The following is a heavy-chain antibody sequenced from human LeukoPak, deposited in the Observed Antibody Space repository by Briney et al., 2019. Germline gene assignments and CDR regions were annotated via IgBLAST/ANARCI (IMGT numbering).Heavy chain of an antibody. CDR3: ARAAPYDSSGYYEP. D-gene: IGHD3-22*01. CDR2: IIPILGIA. J-gene: IGHJ5*02. CDR1: GGTFSSYA. Sequence: ASVKVSCKASGGTFSSYAISWVRQAPGQGLEWMGRIIPILGIANYAQKFQGRVTITADKSTSTAYMELSSLRPEDTAVYYCARAAPYDSSGYYEPWGQGTLVTVSS. V-gene: IGHV1-69*04.